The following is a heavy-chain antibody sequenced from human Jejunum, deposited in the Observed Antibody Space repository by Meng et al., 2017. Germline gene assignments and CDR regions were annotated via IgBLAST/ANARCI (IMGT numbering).Heavy chain of an antibody. V-gene: IGHV4-39*07. CDR3: ARGPLFSPTDF. J-gene: IGHJ4*02. D-gene: IGHD3-9*01. CDR1: GASISGSDYY. CDR2: IYYSGSP. Sequence: SETLSLTCTVSGASISGSDYYWGWIRQPPGKGLEWVGSIYYSGSPYYNASFKSRVTMSVDMSKNQFSLKLSSVTAADTAVYYCARGPLFSPTDFWGQGTLVTVSS.